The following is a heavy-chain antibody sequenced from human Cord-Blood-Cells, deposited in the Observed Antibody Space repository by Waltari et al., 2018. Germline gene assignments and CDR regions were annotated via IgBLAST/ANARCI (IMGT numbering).Heavy chain of an antibody. CDR1: GFTFGNAW. CDR3: TTAGPWYSSSWYDY. D-gene: IGHD6-13*01. CDR2: IKSKTYVGTT. J-gene: IGHJ4*02. V-gene: IGHV3-15*01. Sequence: EVQLVASGGGLVTPGGALRLSCAGAGFTFGNAWVSWVRPAPRKGLGWVGRIKSKTYVGTTDYADPVKGRFTISRDDSKNTLYLQMNSLKTEDTAVYYCTTAGPWYSSSWYDYWGQGTLVTVSS.